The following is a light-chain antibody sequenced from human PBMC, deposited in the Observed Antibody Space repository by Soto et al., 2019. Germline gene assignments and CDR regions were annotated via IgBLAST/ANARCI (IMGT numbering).Light chain of an antibody. Sequence: QSVLTEPPSASGTPGQRGTISCSGSSSNIGSNYVDWYQQLQGTAPKLLIYRNNQRPSGVPDRLSGSKSGTSASMAISGLRSEDEADYYCAAWDDSLSGPWVFGGGTKLTVL. CDR1: SSNIGSNY. V-gene: IGLV1-47*01. CDR2: RNN. J-gene: IGLJ3*02. CDR3: AAWDDSLSGPWV.